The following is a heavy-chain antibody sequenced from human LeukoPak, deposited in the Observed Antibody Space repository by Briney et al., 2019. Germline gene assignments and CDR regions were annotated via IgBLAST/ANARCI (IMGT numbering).Heavy chain of an antibody. CDR2: ISSSSSTI. D-gene: IGHD3-3*01. CDR1: GFTFSSYS. J-gene: IGHJ5*02. CDR3: ARGEYYDFWSGYYRSEYNWFDP. Sequence: GGSLRLSCAASGFTFSSYSMNWVRQAPGKGLEWVSYISSSSSTIYYADSVKGRFTISRDNAKNSLYLQMNSLRAEETAVYYCARGEYYDFWSGYYRSEYNWFDPWGQGTLVTVSS. V-gene: IGHV3-48*04.